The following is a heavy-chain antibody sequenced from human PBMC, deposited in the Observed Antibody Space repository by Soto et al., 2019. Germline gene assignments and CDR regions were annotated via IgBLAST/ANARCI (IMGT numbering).Heavy chain of an antibody. D-gene: IGHD4-17*01. Sequence: EIQLLESGGGLVQPGGSLRLSCAASGFTFSYYYMTWVRQAPGKGLEWVANIKHDGSEQYYVDSVKGRFTISRDNARNSLYLQMNSLSAEDKAVYFCERWTRATETTKMCKYWGQGTLVTVSS. CDR2: IKHDGSEQ. J-gene: IGHJ4*02. V-gene: IGHV3-7*01. CDR3: ERWTRATETTKMCKY. CDR1: GFTFSYYY.